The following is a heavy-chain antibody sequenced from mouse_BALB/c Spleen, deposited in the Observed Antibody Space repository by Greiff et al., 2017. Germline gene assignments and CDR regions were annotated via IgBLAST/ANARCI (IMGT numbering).Heavy chain of an antibody. V-gene: IGHV14-3*02. CDR2: IDPANGNT. D-gene: IGHD1-2*01. J-gene: IGHJ3*01. Sequence: DVKLQESGAELVKPGASVKLSCTASGFNIKDTYMHWVKQRPEQGLEWIGRIDPANGNTKYDPKFQGKATITADTSSNTAYLQLSSLTSEDTAVYYCARITTARAWFAYWGQGTLVTVSA. CDR1: GFNIKDTY. CDR3: ARITTARAWFAY.